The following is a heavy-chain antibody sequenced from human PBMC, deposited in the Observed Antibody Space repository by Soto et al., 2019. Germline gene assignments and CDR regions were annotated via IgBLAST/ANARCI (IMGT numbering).Heavy chain of an antibody. V-gene: IGHV4-39*07. Sequence: SETLSLTCTVSGGSIYGSGYYWGWIRQPPGRGLEWIGNIDYNGVTYSNPSLKSRVTISRDTSKNQFSLKLSSVTAADTAVYYCASGSSWYYYFDYWGQGTLVTVSS. CDR3: ASGSSWYYYFDY. CDR1: GGSIYGSGYY. CDR2: IDYNGVT. J-gene: IGHJ4*02. D-gene: IGHD6-13*01.